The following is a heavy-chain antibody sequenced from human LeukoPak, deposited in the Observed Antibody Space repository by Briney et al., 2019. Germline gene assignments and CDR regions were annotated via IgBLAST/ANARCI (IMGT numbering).Heavy chain of an antibody. CDR2: ISGSGGST. J-gene: IGHJ6*02. D-gene: IGHD6-19*01. V-gene: IGHV3-23*01. CDR3: AKAVAGFSYYYGMDV. Sequence: GGSLRLSCAASGFTFSSYAMSWVRQAPGKGLEWVSAISGSGGSTYYADSVKGRFTISRDNSKNTLYLQMNSLRAEDTAVYYCAKAVAGFSYYYGMDVWGQGTSVTVSS. CDR1: GFTFSSYA.